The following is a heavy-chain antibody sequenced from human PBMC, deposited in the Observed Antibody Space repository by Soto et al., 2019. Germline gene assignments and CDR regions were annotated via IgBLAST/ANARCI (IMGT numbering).Heavy chain of an antibody. Sequence: EVLLVESGGGLVQPGGSLRLSCAASGFDFRKFWMNWVRHVPGKGLEWVATIKDDGSQKFYVDSVKGRFSISRDNGMYFVFLEMSSLRGGDTATYYCARQHYGDYFDYWGQGVLVTVSS. J-gene: IGHJ4*02. CDR3: ARQHYGDYFDY. D-gene: IGHD3-10*01. V-gene: IGHV3-7*01. CDR2: IKDDGSQK. CDR1: GFDFRKFW.